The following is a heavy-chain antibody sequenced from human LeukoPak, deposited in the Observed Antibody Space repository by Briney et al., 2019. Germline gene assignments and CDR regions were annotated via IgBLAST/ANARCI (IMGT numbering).Heavy chain of an antibody. CDR2: ISAYNGNT. CDR3: ARGRGQRLDGYNFDGAFDI. J-gene: IGHJ3*02. CDR1: GYTFTSYG. V-gene: IGHV1-18*01. D-gene: IGHD5-24*01. Sequence: GASVKVSCKASGYTFTSYGISWVRQAPGQGLEWMGWISAYNGNTNYAQKLQGRVTMTPDTSTSTAYMELRSLRSDDTAVYYCARGRGQRLDGYNFDGAFDIWGQGTMVTVSS.